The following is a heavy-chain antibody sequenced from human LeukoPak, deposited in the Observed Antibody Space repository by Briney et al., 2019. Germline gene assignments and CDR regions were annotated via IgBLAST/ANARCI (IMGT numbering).Heavy chain of an antibody. J-gene: IGHJ6*02. CDR1: GGSISSYY. CDR2: IYYSGST. Sequence: SETLSLTCTVSGGSISSYYWSWIRQPPGKGLEWIGYIYYSGSTNYNPSLKSRVTISVDTSKNQFSLKLSSVTAADTAVYYCARGSITMVRGVIISLRYYYGMDVWGQGTTVTVSS. V-gene: IGHV4-59*12. D-gene: IGHD3-10*01. CDR3: ARGSITMVRGVIISLRYYYGMDV.